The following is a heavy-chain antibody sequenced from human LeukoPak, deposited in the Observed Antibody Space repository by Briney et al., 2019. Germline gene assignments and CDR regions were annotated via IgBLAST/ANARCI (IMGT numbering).Heavy chain of an antibody. D-gene: IGHD6-6*01. CDR1: GFTFSAYA. CDR2: ITCGGSHK. Sequence: GRSLRLSCAASGFTFSAYAMHSVRQAPGKGLDWVAVITCGGSHKPDVDSVKGRFTISRDNAKNTLYLQVNNLRAEDTAVYYCARGPNSNWSGLDFWGQGTLLTVSS. V-gene: IGHV3-30*03. CDR3: ARGPNSNWSGLDF. J-gene: IGHJ4*02.